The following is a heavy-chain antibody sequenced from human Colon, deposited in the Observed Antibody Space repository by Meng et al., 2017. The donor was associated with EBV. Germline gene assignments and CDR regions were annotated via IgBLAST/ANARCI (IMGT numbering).Heavy chain of an antibody. J-gene: IGHJ4*02. V-gene: IGHV4-30-4*01. Sequence: QARRQVPGPGLVNPSQALALTCTVSGGYIHSCAYDWSWLRQPPGKGLEWIGYIYYTGSTYYNPSLKSRVTISMDTSKNQFSLRLSSVTAADTAVYYCARNYYIAYWGQGTLVTVSS. CDR1: GGYIHSCAYD. CDR3: ARNYYIAY. CDR2: IYYTGST.